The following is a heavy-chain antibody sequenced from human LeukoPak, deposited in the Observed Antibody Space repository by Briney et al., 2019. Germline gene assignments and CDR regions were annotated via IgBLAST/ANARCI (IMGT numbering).Heavy chain of an antibody. CDR3: ASGGGATRSGYAFDM. J-gene: IGHJ3*02. V-gene: IGHV3-7*01. D-gene: IGHD1-26*01. Sequence: GGSLRLSCAASGFTFSSYWMSWVHHTPGKGLEWVANIKQDGREKYYVDSVKGRFTISRDNAKNSLYLQMNSLRAEDTAVYYCASGGGATRSGYAFDMWGQGTLVTVSS. CDR2: IKQDGREK. CDR1: GFTFSSYW.